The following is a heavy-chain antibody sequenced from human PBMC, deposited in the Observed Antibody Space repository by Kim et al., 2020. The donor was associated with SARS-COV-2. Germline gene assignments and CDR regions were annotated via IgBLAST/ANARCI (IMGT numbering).Heavy chain of an antibody. D-gene: IGHD2-2*01. V-gene: IGHV3-11*06. CDR3: AREGGICSSTSCYADWFDP. J-gene: IGHJ5*02. Sequence: GRFTISRDNAKNSLYLQMNSLRAEDTAVYYCAREGGICSSTSCYADWFDPWGQGTLVTVSS.